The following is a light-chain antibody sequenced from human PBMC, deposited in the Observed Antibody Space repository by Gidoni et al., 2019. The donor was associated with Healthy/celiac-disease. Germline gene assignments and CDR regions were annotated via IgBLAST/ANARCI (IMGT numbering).Light chain of an antibody. CDR2: DNN. CDR1: SSNIGNNY. CDR3: GTWDSSLSAYV. J-gene: IGLJ1*01. Sequence: QSVLQQPPSVSAAPGQKVTISCSGSSSNIGNNYVSWYQQLPGTSPKLLIYDNNKRPSGIPDRFSGSKSGTSATLGITGLQTGDEADYYCGTWDSSLSAYVFGTGTKVTVL. V-gene: IGLV1-51*01.